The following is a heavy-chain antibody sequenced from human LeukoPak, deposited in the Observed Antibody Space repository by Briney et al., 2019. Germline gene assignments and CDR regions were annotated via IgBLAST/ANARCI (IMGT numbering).Heavy chain of an antibody. J-gene: IGHJ6*03. CDR1: GGTFSSYA. CDR2: IIPIFGTA. CDR3: ARDTTGDWDLEAYDYYYYMDV. D-gene: IGHD3/OR15-3a*01. V-gene: IGHV1-69*13. Sequence: GASVKVSCKASGGTFSSYAISWVRQAPGQGLEWMGGIIPIFGTANYAQKFQGRVTITADESTSTAYMELSSLRSEDTAVYYCARDTTGDWDLEAYDYYYYMDVWGKGTTVTASS.